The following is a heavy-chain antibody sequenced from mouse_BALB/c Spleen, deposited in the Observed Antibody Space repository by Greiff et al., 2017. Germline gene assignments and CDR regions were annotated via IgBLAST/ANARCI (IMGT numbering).Heavy chain of an antibody. V-gene: IGHV5-6-3*01. D-gene: IGHD2-3*01. Sequence: EVQRVESGGGLVQPGGSLKLSCAASGFTFSSYGMSWVRQTPDKRLELVATINSNGGSTYYPDSVKGRFTISRDNAKNTLYLQMSSLKSEDTAMYYCARVYDGYSLAYWGQGTLVTVSA. J-gene: IGHJ3*01. CDR3: ARVYDGYSLAY. CDR2: INSNGGST. CDR1: GFTFSSYG.